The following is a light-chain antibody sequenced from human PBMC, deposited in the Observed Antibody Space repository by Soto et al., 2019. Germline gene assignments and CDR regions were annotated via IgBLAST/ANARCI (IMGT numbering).Light chain of an antibody. Sequence: DVQINQSRSPLSASVSEGGRITSGASQTISFYLNWYQQKPGKAPNLLIYAASGLQSGVPSRFSGSGSGTDFTRTISSLQPEDFATYYCQQSYSTPSTIGQGTRLEIK. V-gene: IGKV1-39*01. J-gene: IGKJ5*01. CDR3: QQSYSTPST. CDR1: QTISFY. CDR2: AAS.